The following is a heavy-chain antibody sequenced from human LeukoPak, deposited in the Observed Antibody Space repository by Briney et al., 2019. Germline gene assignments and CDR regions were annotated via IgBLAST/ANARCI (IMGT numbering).Heavy chain of an antibody. V-gene: IGHV4-39*01. J-gene: IGHJ4*02. CDR1: GGSISSSSYY. D-gene: IGHD2-15*01. CDR3: ARLSSVTYCSGGSCSRGGYDY. CDR2: IYYSGST. Sequence: SETLSLTCTVSGGSISSSSYYWAWIRQPPGKGLEWIGSIYYSGSTHYNPSLKSRVTISVDTSKNEFSLKLTSLTAADTAVYYCARLSSVTYCSGGSCSRGGYDYWGQGTLVTVSS.